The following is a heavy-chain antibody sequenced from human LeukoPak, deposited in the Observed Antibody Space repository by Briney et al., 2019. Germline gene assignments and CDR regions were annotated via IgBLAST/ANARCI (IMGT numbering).Heavy chain of an antibody. CDR3: ARGLETLYFDY. V-gene: IGHV1-18*01. Sequence: ASVKVSCKTSGYSFILYGISWVRQAPGQGPEWMGWISTSTGDTKYTQKLQGRVTMTTDTSTSTAYMELRSLRSDDTAVYYCARGLETLYFDYWGQGTLVTVSS. CDR1: GYSFILYG. CDR2: ISTSTGDT. J-gene: IGHJ4*02.